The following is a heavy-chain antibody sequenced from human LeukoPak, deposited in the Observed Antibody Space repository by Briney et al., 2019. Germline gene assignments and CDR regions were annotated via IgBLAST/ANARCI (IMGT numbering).Heavy chain of an antibody. CDR2: ISSSSSTI. CDR1: GFTFSSYS. CDR3: ARDITIFGVVTFDY. D-gene: IGHD3-3*01. V-gene: IGHV3-48*01. Sequence: PGGSLRLSCAASGFTFSSYSMNWVRQAPGKGLEWVSYISSSSSTIYYADSVKGRFTISRDNAKNSLYLQMNSLRAEDTAVYYCARDITIFGVVTFDYWGQGTLVTVSS. J-gene: IGHJ4*02.